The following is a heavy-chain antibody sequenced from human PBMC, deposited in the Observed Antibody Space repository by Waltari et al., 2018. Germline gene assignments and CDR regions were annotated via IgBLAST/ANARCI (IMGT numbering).Heavy chain of an antibody. V-gene: IGHV4-39*01. CDR1: GGSITSNRNY. D-gene: IGHD5-12*01. Sequence: QLQLQESGPGLVKTSETLSLTCSVSGGSITSNRNYWGWIRQPPGQGLEWIGTISYAGATYSSPSLNSRVTVSRDTSKNQLSLTLGSVTASDTAVYYCATYIGASVGTAAFDVWGQGAMVTVSS. CDR2: ISYAGAT. CDR3: ATYIGASVGTAAFDV. J-gene: IGHJ3*01.